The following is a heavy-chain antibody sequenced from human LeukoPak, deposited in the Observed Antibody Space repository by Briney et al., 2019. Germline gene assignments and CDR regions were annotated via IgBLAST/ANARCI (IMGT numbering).Heavy chain of an antibody. CDR3: VKEGEMGQNYDGSGRYYYYMDV. J-gene: IGHJ6*03. CDR2: INWNSGTI. CDR1: GFTFDDFA. D-gene: IGHD3-10*01. V-gene: IGHV3-9*01. Sequence: PGRSLRLSCAASGFTFDDFAMYWVRQAPGKGLEWVSGINWNSGTIAYAVSVKGRFTISRDNAKNSLYLQMNSLKPDDTALYYCVKEGEMGQNYDGSGRYYYYMDVWGKGTMVTVSS.